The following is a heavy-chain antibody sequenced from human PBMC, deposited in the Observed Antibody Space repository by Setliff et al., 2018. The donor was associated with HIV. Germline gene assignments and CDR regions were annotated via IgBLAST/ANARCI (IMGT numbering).Heavy chain of an antibody. J-gene: IGHJ6*03. CDR2: VYQSGNP. CDR3: ARHRDPPGTSLIVYSYYMDL. Sequence: SETLSLTCTVYGASISNSNSYWGWIRQPPGKRLEWLVSVYQSGNPSYNPSLSSRITISVDTSKNQVSLRLSSVTAADTGVYYCARHRDPPGTSLIVYSYYMDLWGGGTTVTVSS. CDR1: GASISNSNSY. D-gene: IGHD2-2*01. V-gene: IGHV4-39*01.